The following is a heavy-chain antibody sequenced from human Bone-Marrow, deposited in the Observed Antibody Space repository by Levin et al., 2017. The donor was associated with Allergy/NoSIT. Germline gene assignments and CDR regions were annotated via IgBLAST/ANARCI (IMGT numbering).Heavy chain of an antibody. V-gene: IGHV5-51*01. CDR2: IYPADSST. D-gene: IGHD1-26*01. Sequence: GESLKISCEGFGYTFHTYWIGWVRRMPGKGLEWMGIIYPADSSTRDSPSFQGQVTISADKSISTAYLQWSSLRASETGIYYCARMYSHGYRNYNYFYGMDVWGQGTTVTVSS. CDR3: ARMYSHGYRNYNYFYGMDV. J-gene: IGHJ6*02. CDR1: GYTFHTYW.